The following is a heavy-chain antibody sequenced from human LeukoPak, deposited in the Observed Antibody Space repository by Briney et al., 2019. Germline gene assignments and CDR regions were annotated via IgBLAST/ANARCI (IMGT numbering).Heavy chain of an antibody. D-gene: IGHD3-3*01. CDR1: GDSISGRAYY. V-gene: IGHV4-61*02. CDR2: IHSSGTH. CDR3: SRERGFWSGYFRPRYFDY. Sequence: SETLSLACTVSGDSISGRAYYWSWIRQPAGKGLEWIGRIHSSGTHSYNPSLKSRVSISVETSKNQFSLKLSSLTAADTAVYFCSRERGFWSGYFRPRYFDYWGQGTLVTV. J-gene: IGHJ4*02.